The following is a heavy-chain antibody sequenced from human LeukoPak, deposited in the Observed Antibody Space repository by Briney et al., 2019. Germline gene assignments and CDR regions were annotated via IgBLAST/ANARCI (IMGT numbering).Heavy chain of an antibody. D-gene: IGHD3-22*01. CDR1: GYTFTGYY. CDR2: INPNSGGT. J-gene: IGHJ4*02. CDR3: ARDTKTIYYDSSGYYY. Sequence: ASVKVSCKASGYTFTGYYMHWVRQAPGQGLEWMGWINPNSGGTNYAQKLQGRVTMTTDTSTSTAYMELRSLRSDDTAAYYCARDTKTIYYDSSGYYYWGQGTLVTVSS. V-gene: IGHV1-2*02.